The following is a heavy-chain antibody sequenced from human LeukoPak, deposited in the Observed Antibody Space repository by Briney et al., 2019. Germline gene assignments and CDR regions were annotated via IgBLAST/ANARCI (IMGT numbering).Heavy chain of an antibody. V-gene: IGHV3-23*01. J-gene: IGHJ4*02. Sequence: PGGSLRLSCAASGFTFTSYAMTWVRQAPGQGLEWVSAISGDSDRTYYADSVKGRFTISRDKSKNTLYLQMNSLRAEDTAVYYCAKDQLYYYDSSGYGGWGQGTLVTVSS. CDR1: GFTFTSYA. CDR3: AKDQLYYYDSSGYGG. D-gene: IGHD3-22*01. CDR2: ISGDSDRT.